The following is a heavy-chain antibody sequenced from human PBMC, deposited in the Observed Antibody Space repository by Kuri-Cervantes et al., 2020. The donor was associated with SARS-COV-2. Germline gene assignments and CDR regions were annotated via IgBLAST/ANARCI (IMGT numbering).Heavy chain of an antibody. CDR3: VRDGDHWNFDY. CDR1: GFTFSSHW. Sequence: GGSLRLSCAASGFTFSSHWIHWVRQAPGKGLVWVSRINPEGSYTNNADSVKGRFTLSRDNAKNMLFLQMNSLRAEDTAVYYCVRDGDHWNFDYWGQGTLVTFSS. D-gene: IGHD1-1*01. J-gene: IGHJ4*02. V-gene: IGHV3-74*01. CDR2: INPEGSYT.